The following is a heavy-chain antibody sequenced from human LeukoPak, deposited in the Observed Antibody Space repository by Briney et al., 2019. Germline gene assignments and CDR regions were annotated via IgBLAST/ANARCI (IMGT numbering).Heavy chain of an antibody. CDR1: GGSISSSSYY. CDR3: ARGYCSSTICFQYFHH. D-gene: IGHD2-2*01. V-gene: IGHV4-61*05. CDR2: IYYSGST. Sequence: PSETLSLTCTGSGGSISSSSYYWGWIRQPPGKGLEWIGYIYYSGSTNYNPSLKSRVAISVDTSKNQFSLKLNSVTAADTAVYYCARGYCSSTICFQYFHHWGQGTLVTVSS. J-gene: IGHJ1*01.